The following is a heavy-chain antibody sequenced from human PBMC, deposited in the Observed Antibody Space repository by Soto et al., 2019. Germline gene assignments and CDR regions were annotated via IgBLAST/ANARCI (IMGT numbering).Heavy chain of an antibody. CDR3: AKNKVGSCSSSTCLGLDY. CDR2: ISGSGGST. Sequence: PGGSLRLSCEASGFTFSSYAMSWVRQAPGKGLEWVSGISGSGGSTYYAESVKGRFTISRDNSKNTLYLQMNSLRAEDTAIYYCAKNKVGSCSSSTCLGLDYWGQGTLVTVSS. CDR1: GFTFSSYA. D-gene: IGHD2-2*01. J-gene: IGHJ4*02. V-gene: IGHV3-23*01.